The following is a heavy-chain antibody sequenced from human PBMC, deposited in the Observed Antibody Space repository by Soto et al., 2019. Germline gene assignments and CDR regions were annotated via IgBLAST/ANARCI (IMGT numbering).Heavy chain of an antibody. D-gene: IGHD4-17*01. CDR3: ARMGERETTVTRWLRYYYYYMDV. CDR2: IYYSGST. CDR1: GGSISSGGYY. V-gene: IGHV4-31*03. Sequence: QVQLQESGPGLVKPSQTLSLTCTVSGGSISSGGYYWSWIRQHPGKGLEWIGYIYYSGSTYCNPSLKSRATISVDTSKARLFRKLSSVTAADTAVYYCARMGERETTVTRWLRYYYYYMDVWGKGTTVPVSS. J-gene: IGHJ6*03.